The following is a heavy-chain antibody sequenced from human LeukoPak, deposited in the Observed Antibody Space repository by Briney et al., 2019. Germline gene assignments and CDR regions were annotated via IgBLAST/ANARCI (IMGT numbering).Heavy chain of an antibody. CDR2: IYSGGST. CDR3: ARVTWLRGPLDY. CDR1: GFTVSSNY. Sequence: PGGSLRPSCAASGFTVSSNYMSWVRQAPGKGLEWVSIIYSGGSTYYADSVKGRFTISRDDSKNTLCLQMNSLRAEDTAVYYCARVTWLRGPLDYWGQGTLVTVSS. J-gene: IGHJ4*02. D-gene: IGHD5-12*01. V-gene: IGHV3-53*01.